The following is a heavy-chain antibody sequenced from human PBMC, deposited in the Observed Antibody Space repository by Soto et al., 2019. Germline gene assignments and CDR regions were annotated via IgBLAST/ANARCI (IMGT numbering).Heavy chain of an antibody. D-gene: IGHD2-2*02. CDR2: INPNSGGT. J-gene: IGHJ6*02. CDR1: GYTFSGYY. V-gene: IGHV1-2*02. CDR3: ARSLTEGYCTITGCYTRPLYGMDV. Sequence: GASVKGSCKASGYTFSGYYIHWLRQAPGQGLEWMGWINPNSGGTNYAQKFQGRVTVTRDTPTSTAYMELSRLTSDDTAVYYCARSLTEGYCTITGCYTRPLYGMDVWGQGTTVPVSS.